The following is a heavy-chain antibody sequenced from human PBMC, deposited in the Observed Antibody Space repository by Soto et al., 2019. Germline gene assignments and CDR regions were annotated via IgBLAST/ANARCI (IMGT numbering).Heavy chain of an antibody. CDR2: ISSSSSFI. V-gene: IGHV3-21*01. Sequence: EVQLVESGGGRVKPGGSLRLSCAASGFTFSSYSMNWVRQAPGKGLEWVSSISSSSSFIYYADSVKGRFTISRDNAKSSLYLQMNSLRAEDTAMFYCARSYDILTGYSGFDYWGQGTLVTVSS. CDR1: GFTFSSYS. CDR3: ARSYDILTGYSGFDY. D-gene: IGHD3-9*01. J-gene: IGHJ4*02.